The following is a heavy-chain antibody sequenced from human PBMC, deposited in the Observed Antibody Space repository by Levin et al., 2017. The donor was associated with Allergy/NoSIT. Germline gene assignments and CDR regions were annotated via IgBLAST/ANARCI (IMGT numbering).Heavy chain of an antibody. V-gene: IGHV3-23*01. CDR3: ARVSRHYNILTGYYGNWFDP. J-gene: IGHJ5*02. D-gene: IGHD3-9*01. CDR1: GFIFSHYA. Sequence: GGSLRLSCTGSGFIFSHYAMTWVRQAPGKGLECVSTISGSGGITYYADSVRGRFTISRDNSDYALFLQMNSLSAEDTAVYYCARVSRHYNILTGYYGNWFDPWGQGTLVTVSS. CDR2: ISGSGGIT.